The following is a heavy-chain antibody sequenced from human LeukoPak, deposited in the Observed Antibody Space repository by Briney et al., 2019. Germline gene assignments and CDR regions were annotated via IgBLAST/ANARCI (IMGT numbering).Heavy chain of an antibody. Sequence: SETLSLTCTVSGGSISSSSYYWAWIRQPPGKGLEWIGNIYYNGNTYYNSSLKSRVTISVDTSKNQFSLKLSSVTAADTAVYYCSTVTTYYYYMDVWGKGTTVTVSS. J-gene: IGHJ6*03. D-gene: IGHD4-17*01. CDR2: IYYNGNT. CDR3: STVTTYYYYMDV. V-gene: IGHV4-39*07. CDR1: GGSISSSSYY.